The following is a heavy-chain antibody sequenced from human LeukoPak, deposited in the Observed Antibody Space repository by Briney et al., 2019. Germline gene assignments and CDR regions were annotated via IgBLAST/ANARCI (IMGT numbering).Heavy chain of an antibody. CDR3: AGEQYYYDSSGYPKYFDY. V-gene: IGHV1-69*05. Sequence: GASVKVSCKASGYTFTSYAISWVRQAPGQGLEWMGRIIPIFGTANYAQKFQGRVTITTDECTSTAYMELSSLRSEDTAVYYCAGEQYYYDSSGYPKYFDYWGQGTLVTVSS. D-gene: IGHD3-22*01. CDR1: GYTFTSYA. J-gene: IGHJ4*02. CDR2: IIPIFGTA.